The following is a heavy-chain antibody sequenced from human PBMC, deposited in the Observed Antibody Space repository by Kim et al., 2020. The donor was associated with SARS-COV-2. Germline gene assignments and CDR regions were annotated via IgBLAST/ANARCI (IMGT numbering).Heavy chain of an antibody. Sequence: YADSMKARTTISQDNARDSLYVPMNRLRAEDTAVEYCARVLTSGWSYFDYWGQGTLVTVSS. CDR3: ARVLTSGWSYFDY. V-gene: IGHV3-21*03. J-gene: IGHJ4*02. D-gene: IGHD6-19*01.